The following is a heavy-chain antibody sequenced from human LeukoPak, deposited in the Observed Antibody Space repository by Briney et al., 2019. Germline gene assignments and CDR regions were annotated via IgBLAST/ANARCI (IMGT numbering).Heavy chain of an antibody. Sequence: GGSLRLSCAASGFTFSSYAMHWVRQAPGEGLEYVSAISSNGGSTYYANSVKGRFTISRDNSKNTLYLQMGSLRAEDMAVYYCARERVQGSGAFDIWGQGTMVTVSS. CDR1: GFTFSSYA. CDR2: ISSNGGST. J-gene: IGHJ3*02. V-gene: IGHV3-64*01. D-gene: IGHD3-10*01. CDR3: ARERVQGSGAFDI.